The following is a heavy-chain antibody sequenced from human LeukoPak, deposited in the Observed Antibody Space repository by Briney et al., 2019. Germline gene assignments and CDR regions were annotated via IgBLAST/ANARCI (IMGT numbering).Heavy chain of an antibody. J-gene: IGHJ4*02. V-gene: IGHV1-18*01. CDR1: GYTFNTYG. D-gene: IGHD3-22*01. Sequence: ASVKVSCKASGYTFNTYGISWVRQAPGQGLEWMGWISAYNGNTNYAQKLQGRVTMTTDTSTSTAYMELRSLRSDDTAVYYCARTVYYDSTGYYYVGEYFDYWGQGTLVTVSS. CDR3: ARTVYYDSTGYYYVGEYFDY. CDR2: ISAYNGNT.